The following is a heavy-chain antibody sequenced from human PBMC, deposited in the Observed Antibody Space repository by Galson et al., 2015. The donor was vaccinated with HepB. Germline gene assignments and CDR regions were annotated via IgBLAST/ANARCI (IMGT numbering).Heavy chain of an antibody. CDR2: ISGSGGST. D-gene: IGHD6-6*01. CDR3: VRTARLPDW. V-gene: IGHV3-23*01. J-gene: IGHJ4*02. CDR1: GLTFSSYS. Sequence: SLRLSCAASGLTFSSYSMNWVRQAPGKGLEWVSAISGSGGSTYFADSVKGRFTISRDNSKNTLYLQMNSLTAEDTAVYYCVRTARLPDWWGQGTLVTVSS.